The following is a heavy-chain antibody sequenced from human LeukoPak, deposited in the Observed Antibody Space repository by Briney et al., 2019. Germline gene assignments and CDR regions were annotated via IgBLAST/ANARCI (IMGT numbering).Heavy chain of an antibody. D-gene: IGHD3-22*01. Sequence: ASAKVSCKASGYTFTSYYMNWVRQHPGQGLEWMGIINPSGGSTSYAQKFHGRVTMTRDTSTSTVYMELSSLRSEDTAVYYCARDQDQYYDSSGYSHVKGETNWFDPWGQGTLVTVSS. J-gene: IGHJ5*02. CDR2: INPSGGST. CDR3: ARDQDQYYDSSGYSHVKGETNWFDP. V-gene: IGHV1-46*01. CDR1: GYTFTSYY.